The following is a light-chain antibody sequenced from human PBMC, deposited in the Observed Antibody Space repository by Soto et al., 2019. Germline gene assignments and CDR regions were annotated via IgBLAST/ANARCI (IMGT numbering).Light chain of an antibody. V-gene: IGLV3-21*01. J-gene: IGLJ3*02. CDR3: QVFEISSGHVV. Sequence: SYELTQPPSVSVAPGKTASVACGGSNIGSKSVHWYQKKSGQAPVLVMYYDSDRPSGIPERFSGSNSGNTATLTISRVEAGDEADYYCQVFEISSGHVVFFGGTKLTV. CDR2: YDS. CDR1: NIGSKS.